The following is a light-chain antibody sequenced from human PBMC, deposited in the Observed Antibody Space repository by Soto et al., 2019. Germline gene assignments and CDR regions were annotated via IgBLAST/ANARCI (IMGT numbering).Light chain of an antibody. Sequence: QSALTQPASVSGSPGQSITISCTGTSSDVGAYNYVSWYQQHPGKAPKLMIYDVTNRPSGVSNRFSGSKSDNTASLTISGLQAEDEADYFCSSHSKRTPYVFGTGTEVTV. CDR1: SSDVGAYNY. V-gene: IGLV2-14*01. J-gene: IGLJ1*01. CDR3: SSHSKRTPYV. CDR2: DVT.